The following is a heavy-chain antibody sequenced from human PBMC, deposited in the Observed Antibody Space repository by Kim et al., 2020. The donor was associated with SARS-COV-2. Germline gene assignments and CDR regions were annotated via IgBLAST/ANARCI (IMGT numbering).Heavy chain of an antibody. CDR3: ATERQIWLEDSFDI. CDR1: GFTFSSYG. J-gene: IGHJ3*02. Sequence: GGSLRLSCAASGFTFSSYGMHWVRQAPGKGLEWVAVISYDGRKKYYADSVKGRFTISRDDSKNTLYLQMNSLRAEDTAVYYCATERQIWLEDSFDIWGQGTMVTVSS. D-gene: IGHD5-18*01. CDR2: ISYDGRKK. V-gene: IGHV3-30*03.